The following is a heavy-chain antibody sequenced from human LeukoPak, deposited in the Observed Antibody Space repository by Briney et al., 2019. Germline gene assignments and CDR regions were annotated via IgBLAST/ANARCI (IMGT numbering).Heavy chain of an antibody. CDR1: GFPFSRFW. J-gene: IGHJ6*02. V-gene: IGHV3-7*01. CDR2: IKEDGSEK. Sequence: AGGSLRLSCAASGFPFSRFWMNWVRQAPGKGLEWVANIKEDGSEKYYVDSVKGRFTISRDNTKISLYLQMNSLRAEDTAVYYCARVLGEAAAAYYYYYGMDVWGQGTTVTVAS. CDR3: ARVLGEAAAAYYYYYGMDV. D-gene: IGHD6-13*01.